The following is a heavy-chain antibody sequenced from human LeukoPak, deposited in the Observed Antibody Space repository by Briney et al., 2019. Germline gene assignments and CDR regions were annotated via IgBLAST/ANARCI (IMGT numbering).Heavy chain of an antibody. Sequence: PGGSLRLSCAASGFTFSSYEMNWVRQAPGKGLEWVSYISSSGSTIYYADSVKGRFTISRDNAKNSLYLQMNSLRAEDTAVYFCAAQYSRTWNVGSYWGQGTLVTVSS. CDR3: AAQYSRTWNVGSY. CDR2: ISSSGSTI. CDR1: GFTFSSYE. J-gene: IGHJ4*02. V-gene: IGHV3-48*03. D-gene: IGHD6-13*01.